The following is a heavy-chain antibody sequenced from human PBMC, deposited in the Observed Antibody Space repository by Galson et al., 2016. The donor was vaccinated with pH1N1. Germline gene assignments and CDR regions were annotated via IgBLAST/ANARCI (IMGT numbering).Heavy chain of an antibody. Sequence: CAISGDSVSRNSAAWNWIRQSPSRGLEWLGRTYYRSQWYNDYAVSVKSRITINPDTSKNQFSLQLNSVTPGDTAVYYCAMASLGDYVGNFEYWGQGTLVHGSS. CDR3: AMASLGDYVGNFEY. V-gene: IGHV6-1*01. CDR2: TYYRSQWYN. D-gene: IGHD4-17*01. J-gene: IGHJ4*02. CDR1: GDSVSRNSAA.